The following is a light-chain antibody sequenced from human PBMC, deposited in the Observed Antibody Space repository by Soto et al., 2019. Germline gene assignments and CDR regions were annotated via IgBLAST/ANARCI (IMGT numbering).Light chain of an antibody. J-gene: IGKJ1*01. CDR2: DAS. CDR1: QSISSW. V-gene: IGKV1-5*01. CDR3: QHYNSYSEA. Sequence: PSTLSASVGDRVTITCRASQSISSWLAWYQQKPGKAPKLLIYDASNLESGVPSRFSGSGSGTEFTLTISSLQPDDFATYYCQHYNSYSEAFGQGTKVDIK.